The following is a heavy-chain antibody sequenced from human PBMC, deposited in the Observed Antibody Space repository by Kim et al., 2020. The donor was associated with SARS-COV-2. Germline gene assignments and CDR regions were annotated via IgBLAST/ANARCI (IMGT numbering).Heavy chain of an antibody. CDR1: GGTFSSYA. CDR3: ALTHYDFWSGHQGRGGNWFDP. V-gene: IGHV1-69*04. CDR2: IIPILGIA. Sequence: SSFHFSFNSSGGTFSSYAISWVRQAPGQGLEWMGRIIPILGIANYAQKFQGRVTITADKSTSTAYMELSSLRSEDTAVYYCALTHYDFWSGHQGRGGNWFDPWGQGTLVTVSS. D-gene: IGHD3-3*01. J-gene: IGHJ5*02.